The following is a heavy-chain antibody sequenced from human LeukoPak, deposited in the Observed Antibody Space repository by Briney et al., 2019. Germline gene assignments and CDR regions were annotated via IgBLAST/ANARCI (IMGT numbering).Heavy chain of an antibody. D-gene: IGHD6-19*01. CDR3: AKETQYSSGWYVDY. Sequence: GGSLRLSCAASGFTFSSYAMSWVRQAPGKGLEWVSAISGSGGSTYYADSVKGRFTISRDNSKNTLYLQMNSLRAEDSAVYYCAKETQYSSGWYVDYWGQGALVTVSS. CDR2: ISGSGGST. J-gene: IGHJ4*02. CDR1: GFTFSSYA. V-gene: IGHV3-23*01.